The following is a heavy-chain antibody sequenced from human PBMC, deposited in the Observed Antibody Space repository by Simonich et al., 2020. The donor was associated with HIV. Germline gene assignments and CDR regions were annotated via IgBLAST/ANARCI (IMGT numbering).Heavy chain of an antibody. V-gene: IGHV4-34*01. CDR3: ARGFYQRLYYFDY. CDR1: GGSFSGYY. J-gene: IGHJ4*02. Sequence: QVQLQQWGAGLLKPSETLSLTCAVYGGSFSGYYWSCIRPPPGKGLELIGEIKHSGSTNYNPSLKSRVTISVDTSKNQFSLKLSSVTAADTAVYYCARGFYQRLYYFDYWGQGTLVTVSS. D-gene: IGHD2-2*01. CDR2: IKHSGST.